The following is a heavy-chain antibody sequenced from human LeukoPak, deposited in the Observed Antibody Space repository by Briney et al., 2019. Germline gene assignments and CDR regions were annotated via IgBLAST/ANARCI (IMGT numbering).Heavy chain of an antibody. Sequence: PSETLSVICTVSGGSISSGGYYWSWIRQPPGKGLEWIGYIYHSGSAYYSPSLKSRVTISVDRSKNQFSLRLRSATAADTAIYYCARLAGNCSSTSCYPPNWFDPWGQGTLVTVSS. V-gene: IGHV4-30-2*01. D-gene: IGHD2-2*01. CDR2: IYHSGSA. CDR1: GGSISSGGYY. J-gene: IGHJ5*02. CDR3: ARLAGNCSSTSCYPPNWFDP.